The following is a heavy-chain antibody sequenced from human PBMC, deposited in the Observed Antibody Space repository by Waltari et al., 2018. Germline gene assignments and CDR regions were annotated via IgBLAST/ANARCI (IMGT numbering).Heavy chain of an antibody. CDR2: IDYSGNS. Sequence: QLQLQESGPGLVKSSETLSLTCTVSGGSISSSGYYWGWIRQPPGKGLEWIGTIDYSGNSYYNPSLKSRVTISVDTSKRQFSLKLNSVTAADTAVYYCVRDFGDHRTDYWGQGTLVTVSS. J-gene: IGHJ4*02. CDR3: VRDFGDHRTDY. CDR1: GGSISSSGYY. D-gene: IGHD4-17*01. V-gene: IGHV4-39*02.